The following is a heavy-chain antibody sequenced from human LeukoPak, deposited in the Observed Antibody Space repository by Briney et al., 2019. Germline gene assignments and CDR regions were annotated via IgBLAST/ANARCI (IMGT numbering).Heavy chain of an antibody. CDR2: IYYSGST. Sequence: SETLSLTCTVSGGSISSSSYYWVWIREPPGKGLEWIGSIYYSGSTYYNPSLKSRVTISVDTSKNQLSLKLSSVTAADTAVYFCARSGGLWLLTYYFDYWGQGTLVTVSS. J-gene: IGHJ4*02. CDR3: ARSGGLWLLTYYFDY. D-gene: IGHD3-22*01. V-gene: IGHV4-39*07. CDR1: GGSISSSSYY.